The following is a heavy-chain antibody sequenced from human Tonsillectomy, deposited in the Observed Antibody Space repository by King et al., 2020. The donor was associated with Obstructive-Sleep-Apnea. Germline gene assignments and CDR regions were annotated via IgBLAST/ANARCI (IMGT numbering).Heavy chain of an antibody. V-gene: IGHV1-2*04. CDR3: ARGDIVVEFYNYYYGMDV. CDR2: INPNTGGT. CDR1: GYTFTAYY. J-gene: IGHJ6*02. D-gene: IGHD2-15*01. Sequence: VQLVESGAEVKKPGASVKVSCKASGYTFTAYYMHWVRQAPGQGLEWMGWINPNTGGTNYAQKFQGWVTMTRDTSISTAYMELSRLRSDDTAVYYCARGDIVVEFYNYYYGMDVWGQGTTVTVSS.